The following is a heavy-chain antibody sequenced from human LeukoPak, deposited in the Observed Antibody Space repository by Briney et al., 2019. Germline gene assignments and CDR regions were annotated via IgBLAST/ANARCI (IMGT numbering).Heavy chain of an antibody. V-gene: IGHV4-39*01. CDR2: IYDTGST. Sequence: SETLSLTCTVSGDSIRSNNYYWGWIRQPPGKGLEWIGSIYDTGSTFYNPSLKSRVIISVDTSKNQFTLKLSSVTAADTAVYYCQSRFLEWLLDYWGQGTLVTVSS. CDR3: QSRFLEWLLDY. D-gene: IGHD3-3*01. CDR1: GDSIRSNNYY. J-gene: IGHJ4*02.